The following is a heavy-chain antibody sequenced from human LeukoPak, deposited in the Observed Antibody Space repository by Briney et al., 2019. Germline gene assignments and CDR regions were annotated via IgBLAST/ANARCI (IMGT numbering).Heavy chain of an antibody. CDR3: ARVRAEMATRTIDY. V-gene: IGHV6-1*01. CDR2: TYYRSTWYN. J-gene: IGHJ4*02. Sequence: SQTLSLTCAISGDSVSSNSVTWNWIRQSPSRGLEWLGRTYYRSTWYNDYAVSVRGRITVNPDTSKNQFSLKLSSVTAADTAMYYCARVRAEMATRTIDYWGQGTLVTVSS. CDR1: GDSVSSNSVT. D-gene: IGHD5-12*01.